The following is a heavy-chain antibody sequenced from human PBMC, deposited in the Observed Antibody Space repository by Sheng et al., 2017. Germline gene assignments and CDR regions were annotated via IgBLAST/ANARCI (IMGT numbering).Heavy chain of an antibody. J-gene: IGHJ4*02. CDR3: ARERSGNYYHFDY. CDR2: VSSSGTTI. D-gene: IGHD1-26*01. Sequence: EVQLVESGGGLVQPGGSLRLSCAVSGFTFSSYEMNWVRQAPGKGLEWVSYVSSSGTTISYADSVKGRFTISRDNAKGSLYLQMNSLRVEDTAIYYCARERSGNYYHFDYWGQGTWSPSPQ. V-gene: IGHV3-48*03. CDR1: GFTFSSYE.